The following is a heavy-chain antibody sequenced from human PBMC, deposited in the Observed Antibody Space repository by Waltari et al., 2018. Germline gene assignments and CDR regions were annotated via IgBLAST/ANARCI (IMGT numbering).Heavy chain of an antibody. CDR3: AARPYYYYGMDV. CDR1: GGTFSSYA. Sequence: QVQLVQSGAEVKKPGSSVKVSCKASGGTFSSYAISWVRQAPGHGLEWMGGSIPIFGTANYEQKCQGRVTITADESTSTAYMELSSLRSEDTAVYYCAARPYYYYGMDVWGQGTTVTVSS. J-gene: IGHJ6*02. CDR2: SIPIFGTA. V-gene: IGHV1-69*01. D-gene: IGHD6-6*01.